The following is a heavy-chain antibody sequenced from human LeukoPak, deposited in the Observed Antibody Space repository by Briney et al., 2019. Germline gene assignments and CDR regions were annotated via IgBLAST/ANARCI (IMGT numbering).Heavy chain of an antibody. CDR3: AREMYASGWLNAFDI. CDR2: INWDGGST. V-gene: IGHV3-20*04. CDR1: GFTFDDYG. Sequence: GGSLRLSCAASGFTFDDYGMSWVRQAPGKGLEWVSGINWDGGSTAYADSVKGRFTISRDNAKNSLYLQMNSLRAGDTALYYCAREMYASGWLNAFDIWGQGTMVTVSS. J-gene: IGHJ3*02. D-gene: IGHD6-19*01.